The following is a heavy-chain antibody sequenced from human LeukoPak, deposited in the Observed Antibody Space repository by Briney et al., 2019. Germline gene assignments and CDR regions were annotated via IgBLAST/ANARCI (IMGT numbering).Heavy chain of an antibody. D-gene: IGHD6-19*01. CDR2: IIPIFGTA. Sequence: SVKVSCKASGYTFTSYSISWVRQAPGQGLEWMGGIIPIFGTANYAQKFQGRVTITADKSTSTAYMELSSLRSEDTAVYYCARELIAVAGTFDYWGQGTLVTVSS. J-gene: IGHJ4*02. CDR1: GYTFTSYS. CDR3: ARELIAVAGTFDY. V-gene: IGHV1-69*06.